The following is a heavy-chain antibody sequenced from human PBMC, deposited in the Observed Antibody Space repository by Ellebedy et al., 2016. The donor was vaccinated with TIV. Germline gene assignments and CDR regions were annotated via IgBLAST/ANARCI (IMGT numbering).Heavy chain of an antibody. CDR3: AKERIFGVVISSFDY. V-gene: IGHV3-21*04. CDR1: GFTFSTYA. D-gene: IGHD3-3*01. J-gene: IGHJ4*02. CDR2: ISSSGSYI. Sequence: GESLKISXAASGFTFSTYAMNWVRQAPGKGLEWVSSISSSGSYIYYADSMKGRFTISRDNARNSLYLQMNSLRAEDTAVYYCAKERIFGVVISSFDYWGQGTLVTVSS.